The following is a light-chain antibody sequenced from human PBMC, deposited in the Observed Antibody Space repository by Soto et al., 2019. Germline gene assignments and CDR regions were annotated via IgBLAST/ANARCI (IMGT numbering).Light chain of an antibody. V-gene: IGKV1-39*01. CDR1: QSIRNY. CDR2: DAS. J-gene: IGKJ1*01. Sequence: DIQMTQSPSSLSASVGDRVTITCRASQSIRNYLNWYQQKPGKAPELLIYDASNLHSGVPSKFSGSGSGTDFTLTISSLQPEDFATYYCQQSYSSPRAFGQGTKVDIK. CDR3: QQSYSSPRA.